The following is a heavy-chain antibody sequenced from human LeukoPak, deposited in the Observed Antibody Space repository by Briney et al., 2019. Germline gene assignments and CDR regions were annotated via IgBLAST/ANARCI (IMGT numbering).Heavy chain of an antibody. CDR2: INSYGNIT. CDR1: GFTFSSFE. V-gene: IGHV3-48*03. J-gene: IGHJ3*02. D-gene: IGHD1-26*01. CDR3: ARSYRGSPPRKVAFDN. Sequence: PGGSLTLSCAASGFTFSSFEMNWVRQAPGKGLEWVSHINSYGNITYYVDSVKGRFTISRDNAKNSLYLQMNSLRAEDTAVYYCARSYRGSPPRKVAFDNWGQGTMVTVSS.